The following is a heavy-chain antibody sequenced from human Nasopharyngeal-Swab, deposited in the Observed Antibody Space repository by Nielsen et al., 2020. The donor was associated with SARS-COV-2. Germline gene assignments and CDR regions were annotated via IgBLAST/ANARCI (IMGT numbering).Heavy chain of an antibody. CDR3: VREFEATGATYLDY. Sequence: GESLKISCAASGFTFSSYAMHWVRQAPGKGLEWVAVISYDGSNKYYADSVKGRFTISRDNSKNTLYLQMNSLRAEDTAVYYCVREFEATGATYLDYWGLGTLVTVSS. D-gene: IGHD1-26*01. CDR2: ISYDGSNK. V-gene: IGHV3-30-3*01. J-gene: IGHJ4*02. CDR1: GFTFSSYA.